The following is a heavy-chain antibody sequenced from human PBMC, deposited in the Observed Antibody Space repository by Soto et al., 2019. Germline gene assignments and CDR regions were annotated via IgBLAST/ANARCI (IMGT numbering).Heavy chain of an antibody. CDR1: GFTFSSYI. CDR2: ISSSSSYI. V-gene: IGHV3-21*01. CDR3: ARVLGTIRSGSDY. J-gene: IGHJ4*02. Sequence: GGSLRLSCAASGFTFSSYIMNWVRQAPGKGLEWVSSISSSSSYIYYADSVKGRFTISRDNAKNSLYLQTNSLRAEDTAVYYCARVLGTIRSGSDYWGQGALVTVSS. D-gene: IGHD3-22*01.